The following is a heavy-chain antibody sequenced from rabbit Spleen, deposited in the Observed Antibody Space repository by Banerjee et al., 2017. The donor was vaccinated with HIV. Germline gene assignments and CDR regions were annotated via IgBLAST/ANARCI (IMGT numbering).Heavy chain of an antibody. Sequence: QEQLVESGGGLVKPGASLTLTCKASGFSFSNKAVLCWVRQAPGKGLEWIACISSGSGTYYANWAKGRFTISRTSSTTVTLQMTSLAAADTATYFCAREINAGYPALWGPGTLVTVS. CDR2: ISSGSGT. D-gene: IGHD7-1*01. V-gene: IGHV1S45*01. J-gene: IGHJ4*01. CDR1: GFSFSNKAV. CDR3: AREINAGYPAL.